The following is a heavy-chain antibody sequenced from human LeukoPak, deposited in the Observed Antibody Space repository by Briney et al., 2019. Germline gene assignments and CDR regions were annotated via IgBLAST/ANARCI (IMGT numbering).Heavy chain of an antibody. CDR1: GGSFSGYY. CDR2: INHSGST. J-gene: IGHJ5*02. D-gene: IGHD2-15*01. CDR3: ARVRGYCSGGSCYRKRNWFDP. Sequence: SETLSLTCAVYGGSFSGYYWSWIRQPPGKGLEWIGEINHSGSTNYNPSLKSRVTISVDASKNQFSLKLSSVTAADTAVYYCARVRGYCSGGSCYRKRNWFDPWGQGTLVTVSS. V-gene: IGHV4-34*01.